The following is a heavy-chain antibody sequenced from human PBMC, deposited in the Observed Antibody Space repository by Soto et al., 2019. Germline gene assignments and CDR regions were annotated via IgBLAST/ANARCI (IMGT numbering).Heavy chain of an antibody. CDR1: GGSISSSSYY. CDR3: ARLMKAGPYGDPSWYYFDY. D-gene: IGHD4-17*01. V-gene: IGHV4-39*01. J-gene: IGHJ4*02. Sequence: QLQLQESGPGLVKPSETLSLTCTVSGGSISSSSYYWGWIRQPPGKGLEWIGSIYYSGSTYYNPSLKSRVTISVDTSKNQFSLKRSSVTAADTAVYYCARLMKAGPYGDPSWYYFDYWGQGTLVTVSS. CDR2: IYYSGST.